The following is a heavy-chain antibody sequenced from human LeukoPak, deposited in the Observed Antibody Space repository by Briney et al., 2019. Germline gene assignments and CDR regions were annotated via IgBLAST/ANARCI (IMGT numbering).Heavy chain of an antibody. CDR1: GGSLSDYS. CDR2: IIAILDTA. Sequence: GSSVEVSCKASGGSLSDYSISWVRQAPGQGLEWMGRIIAILDTAHYAQKFQGRFTITADKSTTTVYMELSSLRSDDTAVYYCVRSGYDYDWFDPWGQGTLATVSS. V-gene: IGHV1-69*08. CDR3: VRSGYDYDWFDP. J-gene: IGHJ5*02. D-gene: IGHD5-12*01.